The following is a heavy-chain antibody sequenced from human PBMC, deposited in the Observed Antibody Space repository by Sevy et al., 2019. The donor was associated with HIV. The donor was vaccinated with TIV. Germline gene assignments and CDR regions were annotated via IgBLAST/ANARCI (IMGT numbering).Heavy chain of an antibody. J-gene: IGHJ6*02. CDR3: ARDKTILEGRYGMDV. CDR2: ISSGSGFI. Sequence: GGSLRLSCAASGFTFSDYNMNWVRQAPGKGLEWVSFISSGSGFIYYADSVKRRFTISRDNAKNSLFLQMNSLRADDTAVYFCARDKTILEGRYGMDVWGQGTTVTVSS. D-gene: IGHD3-3*01. CDR1: GFTFSDYN. V-gene: IGHV3-21*01.